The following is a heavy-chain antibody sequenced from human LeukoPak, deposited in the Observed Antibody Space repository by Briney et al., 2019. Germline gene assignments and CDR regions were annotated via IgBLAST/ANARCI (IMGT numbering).Heavy chain of an antibody. V-gene: IGHV3-30*03. CDR2: TSSDLNVK. J-gene: IGHJ4*02. Sequence: GGSLRLSCTASAFAFSNHAMSWVRQAPGKGLEWVAVTSSDLNVKLYADSVKGRFTISRDNSRSTLYLQMNSLRPEDTAIYYCAREGYYGSGSPPSLYFDYWGQGTLVTVSS. CDR1: AFAFSNHA. D-gene: IGHD3-10*01. CDR3: AREGYYGSGSPPSLYFDY.